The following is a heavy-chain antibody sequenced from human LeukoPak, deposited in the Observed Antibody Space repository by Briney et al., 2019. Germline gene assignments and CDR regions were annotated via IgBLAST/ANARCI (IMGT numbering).Heavy chain of an antibody. J-gene: IGHJ4*02. Sequence: GGSLRLSCAGFGFSFSSYWMHWVRHAPGKGLGWVSRINSDGRSIHYADSVKGRFTISRDNATNTLYLQMTSLSAEDTAVYYCASPGYCSGGACYSKWGQGTLVSDSS. D-gene: IGHD2-15*01. CDR1: GFSFSSYW. CDR3: ASPGYCSGGACYSK. V-gene: IGHV3-74*01. CDR2: INSDGRSI.